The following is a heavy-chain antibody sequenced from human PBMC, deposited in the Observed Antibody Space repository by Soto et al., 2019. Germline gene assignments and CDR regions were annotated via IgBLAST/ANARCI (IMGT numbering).Heavy chain of an antibody. CDR3: ARVGGWGGGYDSPKGTTYNWFDP. Sequence: SETLSLTCTVSGGSISSYYWSWIRQPPGKGLEWIGYIYYSGSTNYNPSLKSRVTISVETSKNQFSLKLSSVTAADTAVYYCARVGGWGGGYDSPKGTTYNWFDPWGQGTLVTVSS. CDR2: IYYSGST. CDR1: GGSISSYY. J-gene: IGHJ5*02. V-gene: IGHV4-59*01. D-gene: IGHD5-12*01.